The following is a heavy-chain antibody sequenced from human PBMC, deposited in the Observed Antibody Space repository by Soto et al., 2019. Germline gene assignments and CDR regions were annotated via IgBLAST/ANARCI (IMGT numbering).Heavy chain of an antibody. CDR1: GFTFSSYG. CDR2: ICDDGSSK. D-gene: IGHD2-2*02. V-gene: IGHV3-33*01. Sequence: VGSLRLSCAASGFTFSSYGMNWVRQAPGKGLEWVAVICDDGSSKYYADSVKGRFTISRDNSKNTLYLQMNSLRAEDTAVYYCARDIIDIVVVPAGILVYYYAMDVWGQGTTVTVSS. CDR3: ARDIIDIVVVPAGILVYYYAMDV. J-gene: IGHJ6*02.